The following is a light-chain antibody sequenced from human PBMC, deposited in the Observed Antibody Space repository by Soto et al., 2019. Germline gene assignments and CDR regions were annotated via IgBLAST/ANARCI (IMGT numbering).Light chain of an antibody. Sequence: DVVLTQSPLSLPVTLGQPASLSCRSSQNLVYSDGNVYLNWFHQRPGQSPRRLIYDVSQRDSGVTERFSGSGSGTDFTLTISRVEAEDVGVYYCMQGTRWPWTFGQGTKVEIK. V-gene: IGKV2-30*01. CDR1: QNLVYSDGNVY. J-gene: IGKJ1*01. CDR2: DVS. CDR3: MQGTRWPWT.